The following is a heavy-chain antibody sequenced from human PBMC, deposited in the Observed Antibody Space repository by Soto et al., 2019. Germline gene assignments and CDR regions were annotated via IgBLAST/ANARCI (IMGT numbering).Heavy chain of an antibody. V-gene: IGHV3-23*01. Sequence: GGSLRLSCAASGFSFSIYAMSWVRQAPGKGLEWVSVLSGSGGRTYYADSVKGRFTMSRDNSKNTLYLQMNSLRAEDTAIYYCAKEVVVESAGRAHYYYYGLDVWGQGTTVTVSS. CDR3: AKEVVVESAGRAHYYYYGLDV. CDR2: LSGSGGRT. D-gene: IGHD2-15*01. CDR1: GFSFSIYA. J-gene: IGHJ6*02.